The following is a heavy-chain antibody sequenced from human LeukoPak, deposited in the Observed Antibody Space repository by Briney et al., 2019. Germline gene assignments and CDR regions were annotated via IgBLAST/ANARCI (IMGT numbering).Heavy chain of an antibody. V-gene: IGHV3-48*01. Sequence: PGGSLRLSCAASGFTFNSYSMNWVRQAPGKGLEWVSYISSSSSTIYYADSVKGRFTISRDNAKNSLYLQMNSLRAEDTAVYYCARGLGYSSSWYTPFDYWGQGTLVTVSS. D-gene: IGHD6-13*01. CDR2: ISSSSSTI. J-gene: IGHJ4*02. CDR3: ARGLGYSSSWYTPFDY. CDR1: GFTFNSYS.